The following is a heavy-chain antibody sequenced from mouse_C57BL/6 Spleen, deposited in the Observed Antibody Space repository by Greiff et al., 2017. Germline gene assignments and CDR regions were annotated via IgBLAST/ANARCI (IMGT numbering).Heavy chain of an antibody. D-gene: IGHD1-1*01. V-gene: IGHV2-5*01. CDR1: GFSLTSYG. Sequence: QVQLKQSGPGLVQPSQSLSITCTVSGFSLTSYGVHWVRQSPGKGLEWLGVLWRGGSTDYNAAFMSRLSITKDNSKSQVFFKMNRRQADDTAIYYCAKDYGSSYKYFDVWGTGTTVTVSS. CDR2: LWRGGST. CDR3: AKDYGSSYKYFDV. J-gene: IGHJ1*03.